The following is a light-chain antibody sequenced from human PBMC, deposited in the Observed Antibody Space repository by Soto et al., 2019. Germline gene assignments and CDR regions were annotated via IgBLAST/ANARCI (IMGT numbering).Light chain of an antibody. CDR1: QSVTTN. Sequence: EVVMTQSPATLSVSPGERVTFSCRASQSVTTNLAWYQHKPGQSPRLLISDASTGASGIPPRFSGSGSGTEFTLTIDRLQSADFAVYYCQQYDRWPVNSGGGTKV. V-gene: IGKV3-15*01. CDR3: QQYDRWPVN. CDR2: DAS. J-gene: IGKJ4*01.